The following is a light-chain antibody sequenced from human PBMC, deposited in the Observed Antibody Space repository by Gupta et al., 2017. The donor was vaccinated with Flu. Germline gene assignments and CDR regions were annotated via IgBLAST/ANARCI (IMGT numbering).Light chain of an antibody. J-gene: IGKJ4*01. Sequence: PGTLSVSPGGTATLTCRANENVGSDLAWFQQKPGPPPRLVMHGASARATGIPVRFSGTGSGAEFTLIISSLQSEDFALYFCQQYKTCPRTFGGGTKVEIK. CDR2: GAS. CDR3: QQYKTCPRT. V-gene: IGKV3D-15*01. CDR1: ENVGSD.